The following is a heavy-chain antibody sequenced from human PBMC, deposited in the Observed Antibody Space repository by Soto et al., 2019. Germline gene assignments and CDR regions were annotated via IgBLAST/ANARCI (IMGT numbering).Heavy chain of an antibody. J-gene: IGHJ4*02. CDR1: GGSISSSSYY. Sequence: LPLQASGPGLVKPSETLSLTCTVSGGSISSSSYYLGWIRQPPGKGLGWIGRIDYSGSTSYNPSLKIRVTISLDTSKNQFSLKLRSVAAADTAVYYCARLAVHSSSFTDYWCEGTLGTVAS. CDR3: ARLAVHSSSFTDY. CDR2: IDYSGST. D-gene: IGHD6-13*01. V-gene: IGHV4-39*01.